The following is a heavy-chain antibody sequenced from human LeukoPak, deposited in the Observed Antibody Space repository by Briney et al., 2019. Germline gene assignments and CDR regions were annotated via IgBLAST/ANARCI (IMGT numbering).Heavy chain of an antibody. CDR2: IIPIFGTV. CDR3: ARSPEMATIWYYYYGMDV. Sequence: GASVKVSCKASGGTFSSYAISWVRQAPGQGLEWMGGIIPIFGTVDYAQKFQGRVTITADESTSTAYMELSSLRSEDTAVYYCARSPEMATIWYYYYGMDVWGQGTTVTVSS. V-gene: IGHV1-69*01. D-gene: IGHD5-24*01. CDR1: GGTFSSYA. J-gene: IGHJ6*02.